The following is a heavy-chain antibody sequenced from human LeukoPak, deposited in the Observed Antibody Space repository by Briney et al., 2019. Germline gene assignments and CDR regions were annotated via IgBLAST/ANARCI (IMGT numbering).Heavy chain of an antibody. CDR3: ARDPLGPDY. CDR1: GGSISSSSYY. Sequence: SETLSLTCTVSGGSISSSSYYWGWIRQPPGKGLEWIGSIYYSGSTYYNPSLKSRVTISVDTSKNQFSLKLSSVTAADTAVYYCARDPLGPDYWGQGTLVTVSS. V-gene: IGHV4-39*02. CDR2: IYYSGST. J-gene: IGHJ4*02.